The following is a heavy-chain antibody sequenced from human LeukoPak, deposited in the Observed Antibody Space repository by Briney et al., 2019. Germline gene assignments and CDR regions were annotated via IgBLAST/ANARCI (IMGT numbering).Heavy chain of an antibody. Sequence: GGSLRLSCAASGFTFSSYPMHWVRQAPGKGLEWVAVVSDDGNKKFDADFVKGRFTISRDKSKNTLYLQMNSLRGEGTAVYYCARGQLLLEGYFYYMDVWGEGTTVAVSS. D-gene: IGHD2-2*01. V-gene: IGHV3-30-3*01. J-gene: IGHJ6*03. CDR1: GFTFSSYP. CDR2: VSDDGNKK. CDR3: ARGQLLLEGYFYYMDV.